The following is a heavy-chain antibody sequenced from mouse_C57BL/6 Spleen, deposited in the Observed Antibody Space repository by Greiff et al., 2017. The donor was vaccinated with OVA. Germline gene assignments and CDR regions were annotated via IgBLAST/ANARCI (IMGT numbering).Heavy chain of an antibody. V-gene: IGHV1-81*01. D-gene: IGHD1-1*01. CDR3: ARNSGSSYGYVDV. CDR1: GYTFTSYG. J-gene: IGHJ1*03. CDR2: IYPRSGNT. Sequence: QVQLQQSGAELARPGASVKLSCKASGYTFTSYGISWVKQRTGQGLEWIGEIYPRSGNTYYNEKFKGKATLTADKSSSTAYMELRSLTSEDSAVYFCARNSGSSYGYVDVWGTGTTVTVSS.